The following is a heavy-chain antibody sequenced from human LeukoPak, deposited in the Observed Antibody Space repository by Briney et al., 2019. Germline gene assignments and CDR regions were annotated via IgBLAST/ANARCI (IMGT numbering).Heavy chain of an antibody. CDR3: AIGQYYYGAGSYDAGDY. CDR1: GYTFTSYG. J-gene: IGHJ4*02. V-gene: IGHV1-18*01. CDR2: ISAYNGNT. Sequence: ASVKVSCKASGYTFTSYGISWVRQAPGQGLEWMGWISAYNGNTNYAQKLQGRVTMTTDTSTSTAYMELRSLRSDDTAVYYCAIGQYYYGAGSYDAGDYWGQGTLVTVSS. D-gene: IGHD3-10*01.